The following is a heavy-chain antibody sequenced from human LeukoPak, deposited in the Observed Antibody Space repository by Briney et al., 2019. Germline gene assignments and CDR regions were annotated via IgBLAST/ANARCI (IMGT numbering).Heavy chain of an antibody. V-gene: IGHV4-59*01. CDR1: GGSISGYH. CDR2: IYYSGSS. J-gene: IGHJ6*03. Sequence: PSETLSLTCNVSGGSISGYHWSWIRQPPGKGLEWLGYIYYSGSSNYNPSLKSRVTMSADTSKNQFSLKLSSVTTADTAVYYCARVPRSYYYYYYMDVWGKGTTVTVSS. CDR3: ARVPRSYYYYYYMDV.